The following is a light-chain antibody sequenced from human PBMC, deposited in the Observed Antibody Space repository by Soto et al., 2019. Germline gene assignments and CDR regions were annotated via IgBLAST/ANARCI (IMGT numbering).Light chain of an antibody. CDR1: QSVSSY. J-gene: IGKJ1*01. CDR2: DAS. Sequence: EIVLTQSPATLSLSPGERATLSCRASQSVSSYLAWYQQKPGQAPRLLIYDASNRATGIPARFSGSGSGTDFTLTISSLEPEDFAVYYCQQRSKWPSFGQGTKV. V-gene: IGKV3-11*01. CDR3: QQRSKWPS.